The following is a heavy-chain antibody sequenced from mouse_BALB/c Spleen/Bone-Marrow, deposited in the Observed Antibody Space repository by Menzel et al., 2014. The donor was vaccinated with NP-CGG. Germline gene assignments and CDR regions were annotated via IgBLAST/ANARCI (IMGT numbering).Heavy chain of an antibody. V-gene: IGHV5-12-2*01. CDR1: GITFRSNT. Sequence: EVQGVESGGGLVQPGGSLKLSCVVSGITFRSNTMSWIRQTPEKRLEWVAYITDDGGSTHYPDIVKGRFTISRDNAKNTLYLQMSSLKSEDTAMYYCTRPRYPFYVMDSWGQGTSVTVSS. J-gene: IGHJ4*01. D-gene: IGHD2-14*01. CDR2: ITDDGGST. CDR3: TRPRYPFYVMDS.